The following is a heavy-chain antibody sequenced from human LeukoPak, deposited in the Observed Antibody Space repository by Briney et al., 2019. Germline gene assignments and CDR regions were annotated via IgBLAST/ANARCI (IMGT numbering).Heavy chain of an antibody. CDR1: GFTFSSYW. CDR3: AKDQYSSSWNTNLDY. J-gene: IGHJ4*02. D-gene: IGHD6-13*01. V-gene: IGHV3-30*18. CDR2: ISYDGSNK. Sequence: PGGSLRLSCAASGFTFSSYWMHWVRQAPGKGLEWVAVISYDGSNKYYADSVKGRFTISRDNSKNTLYLQMNSLRAEDTAVYYCAKDQYSSSWNTNLDYWGQGTLVTVSS.